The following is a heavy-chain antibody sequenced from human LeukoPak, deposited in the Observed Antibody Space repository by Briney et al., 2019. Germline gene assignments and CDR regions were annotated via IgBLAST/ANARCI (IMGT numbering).Heavy chain of an antibody. J-gene: IGHJ5*02. D-gene: IGHD1-14*01. Sequence: ESLKISCKGSEYDFANYWIGWVRQMPGKGLEWMGIVYPAGSTIHYSPAFQGQVTMSVDRSISTAYLQWTSLKASDTAMYFCARRKFSDTWFDAWGQGTLVTVSS. CDR1: EYDFANYW. CDR3: ARRKFSDTWFDA. V-gene: IGHV5-51*01. CDR2: VYPAGSTI.